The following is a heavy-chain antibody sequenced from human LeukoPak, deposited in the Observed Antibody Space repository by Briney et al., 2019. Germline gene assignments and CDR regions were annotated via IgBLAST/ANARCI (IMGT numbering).Heavy chain of an antibody. CDR2: ISFSGNT. J-gene: IGHJ4*02. Sequence: SETLSLTCAVSGGSISRDSSYWSWIRQYPGKGQEWIGFISFSGNTNYNPSLKSRLTISRDMSKNQFSLRLSSVTAADTALYYCGGANSGYYPIDYWGQGTLVTVSS. CDR3: GGANSGYYPIDY. CDR1: GGSISRDSSY. D-gene: IGHD3-22*01. V-gene: IGHV4-31*11.